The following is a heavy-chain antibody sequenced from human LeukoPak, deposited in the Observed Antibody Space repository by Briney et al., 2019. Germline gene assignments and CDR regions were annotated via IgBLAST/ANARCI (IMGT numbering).Heavy chain of an antibody. Sequence: PGGSLRLSCAASGFTVNNYWMSWVRQAPGKGLEWVANIYAGAGERFYGDSAKGRVTTMRVNAKNSLHLQMKSLRADDTAVYYCGRERPGTASAFDSWGQGTLVTVSS. V-gene: IGHV3-7*01. CDR3: GRERPGTASAFDS. J-gene: IGHJ4*02. CDR1: GFTVNNYW. D-gene: IGHD6-6*01. CDR2: IYAGAGER.